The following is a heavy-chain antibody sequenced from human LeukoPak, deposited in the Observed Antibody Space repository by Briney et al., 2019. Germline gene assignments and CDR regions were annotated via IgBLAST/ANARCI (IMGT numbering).Heavy chain of an antibody. V-gene: IGHV3-66*01. CDR3: ARVPAGYSSSWYYFDY. D-gene: IGHD6-13*01. CDR2: IYSGGST. CDR1: GFTVSSNY. Sequence: PGGSLRLSCAASGFTVSSNYMSWVRQAPGKGLEWVSVIYSGGSTYYADSVKGRFTISRDNSKNTLYLQMNSLRAEDTAVYYCARVPAGYSSSWYYFDYWGQGTLVTVSP. J-gene: IGHJ4*02.